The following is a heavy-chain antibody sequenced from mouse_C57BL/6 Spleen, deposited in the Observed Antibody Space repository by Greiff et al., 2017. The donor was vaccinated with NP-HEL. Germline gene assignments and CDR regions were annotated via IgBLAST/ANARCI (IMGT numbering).Heavy chain of an antibody. D-gene: IGHD1-1*01. J-gene: IGHJ3*01. CDR2: IYPGDGDT. CDR1: GYAFSSSW. CDR3: ARGDYGSSYVAY. V-gene: IGHV1-82*01. Sequence: QVQLKESGPELVKPGASVKISCKASGYAFSSSWMNWVKQRPGKGLEWIGRIYPGDGDTNYNGKFKGKATLTADKSSSTAYMQLSSLTSEDSAVYFCARGDYGSSYVAYWGQGTLVTVSA.